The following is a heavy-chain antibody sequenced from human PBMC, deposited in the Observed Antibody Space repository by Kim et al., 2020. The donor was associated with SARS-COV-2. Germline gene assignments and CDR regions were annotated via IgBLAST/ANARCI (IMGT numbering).Heavy chain of an antibody. Sequence: ADYVKGRFTISRDNAKNSLYLQMNSLRDEDTALYYCARGYCSSTNCPGDYWGQGTLVTVSS. CDR3: ARGYCSSTNCPGDY. J-gene: IGHJ4*02. V-gene: IGHV3-48*02. D-gene: IGHD2-2*01.